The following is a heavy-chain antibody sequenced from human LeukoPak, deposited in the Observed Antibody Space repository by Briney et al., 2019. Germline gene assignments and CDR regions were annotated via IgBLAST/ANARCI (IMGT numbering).Heavy chain of an antibody. D-gene: IGHD3-22*01. CDR3: AKDLESYYYDSSGSFDS. CDR1: GFTFSSYA. CDR2: INGRGGST. V-gene: IGHV3-23*01. J-gene: IGHJ3*02. Sequence: GGSLRLSCAASGFTFSSYAMSWVLQAPGKGLEWVSAINGRGGSTYYADSVKGRFTLSRDNSKNTLYLQMNSLKAEDTGVYYCAKDLESYYYDSSGSFDSWGQGTTVTVSS.